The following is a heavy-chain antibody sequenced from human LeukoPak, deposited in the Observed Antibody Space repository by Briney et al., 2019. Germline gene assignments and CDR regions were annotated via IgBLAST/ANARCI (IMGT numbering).Heavy chain of an antibody. CDR1: GYTFTSYY. D-gene: IGHD1-26*01. V-gene: IGHV1-46*01. CDR2: INPSGGST. CDR3: AAAVGATRRAFDI. Sequence: ASVKVSCKASGYTFTSYYMHWVRQAPGQGLEWMGIINPSGGSTNYAQKFQERVTITRDMSTSTAYMELSSLRSEDTAVYYCAAAVGATRRAFDIWGQGTMVTVSS. J-gene: IGHJ3*02.